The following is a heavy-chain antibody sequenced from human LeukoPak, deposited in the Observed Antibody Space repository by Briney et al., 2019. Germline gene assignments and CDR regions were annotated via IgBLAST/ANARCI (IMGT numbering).Heavy chain of an antibody. V-gene: IGHV3-23*01. Sequence: GGSLRLSCTTSGFTFSSYALSWVRQAPGKGLEWVSGIRVSGSTYYPDSVTGRFTISRDNSENTLYLQMSGLRAEDTAIYYCAKDPYSSSSFNWFDPWGQGTLVTVSS. J-gene: IGHJ5*02. CDR1: GFTFSSYA. CDR2: IRVSGST. D-gene: IGHD6-6*01. CDR3: AKDPYSSSSFNWFDP.